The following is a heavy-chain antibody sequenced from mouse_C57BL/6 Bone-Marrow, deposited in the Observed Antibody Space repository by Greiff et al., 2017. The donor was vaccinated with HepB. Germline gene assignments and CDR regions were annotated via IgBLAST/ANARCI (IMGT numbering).Heavy chain of an antibody. CDR2: ISYDGSN. D-gene: IGHD2-2*01. CDR3: ARGYGYDRYFDV. CDR1: GYSITSCYY. J-gene: IGHJ1*03. Sequence: DVQLQESGPGLVKPSQSLSLTCSVSGYSITSCYYWNWIRQFPGNKLEWMGYISYDGSNNYNPSLKNRISITRDTSKNQFFLKLNSVTTEDTATYYCARGYGYDRYFDVWGTGTTVTVSS. V-gene: IGHV3-6*01.